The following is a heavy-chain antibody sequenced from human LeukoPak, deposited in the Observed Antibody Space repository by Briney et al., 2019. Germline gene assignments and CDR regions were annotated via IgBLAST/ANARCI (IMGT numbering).Heavy chain of an antibody. CDR1: GFTFSSYT. Sequence: GGSLRLSCAASGFTFSSYTVNWVRQAPGKGLEWVSSISTSSSYIYYADSVKGRFTISRDNSKNTLYLQMNSLRAEDTAVYYCAKDGVELDAFDIWGQGTMVTVSS. D-gene: IGHD5-24*01. V-gene: IGHV3-21*01. CDR3: AKDGVELDAFDI. J-gene: IGHJ3*02. CDR2: ISTSSSYI.